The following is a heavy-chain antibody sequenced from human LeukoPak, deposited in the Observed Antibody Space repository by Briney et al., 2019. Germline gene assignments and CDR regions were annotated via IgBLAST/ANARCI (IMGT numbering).Heavy chain of an antibody. J-gene: IGHJ6*02. Sequence: ASVKVSCKTSGYTFTSFYIHWVRQAPGQGLEWMGWINPNNGDTNYAQKFRGRVTMTRDTSISTAYMELSRLRSDDTAVYYCARDGGYSNYASYYGMDVWGQGTTVTVSS. V-gene: IGHV1-2*02. CDR2: INPNNGDT. CDR1: GYTFTSFY. D-gene: IGHD4-11*01. CDR3: ARDGGYSNYASYYGMDV.